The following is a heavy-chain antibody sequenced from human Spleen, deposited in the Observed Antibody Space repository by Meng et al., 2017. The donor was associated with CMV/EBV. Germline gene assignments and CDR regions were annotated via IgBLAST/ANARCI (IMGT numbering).Heavy chain of an antibody. D-gene: IGHD5-18*01. CDR1: GFTFSDYY. CDR3: ARDYSSGYTYGRFYYGMDV. J-gene: IGHJ6*02. V-gene: IGHV3-11*04. Sequence: GESLKISCAASGFTFSDYYMSWIRQAPGKGLEWASYISSSGSTIYYADSVKGRFTISRDNAKNSLYLQMNSLRAEDTAVYYCARDYSSGYTYGRFYYGMDVWGQGTTVTVSS. CDR2: ISSSGSTI.